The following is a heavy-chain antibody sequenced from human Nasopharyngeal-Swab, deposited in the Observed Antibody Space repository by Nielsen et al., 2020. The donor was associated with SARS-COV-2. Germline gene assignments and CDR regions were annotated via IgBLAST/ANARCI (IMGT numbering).Heavy chain of an antibody. CDR3: ARGGVTYYYDSDPLADMDV. J-gene: IGHJ6*03. Sequence: WIRQPPGKGLEWVAVISYDGSNKYYADSVKGRLTISRDNSKNTLYLQMNSLRAEDTAVYYCARGGVTYYYDSDPLADMDVWGKGTTVTVSS. CDR2: ISYDGSNK. V-gene: IGHV3-30-3*01. D-gene: IGHD3-22*01.